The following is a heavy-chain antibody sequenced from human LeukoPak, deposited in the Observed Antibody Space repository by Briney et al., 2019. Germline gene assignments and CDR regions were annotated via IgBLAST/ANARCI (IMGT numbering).Heavy chain of an antibody. J-gene: IGHJ4*02. D-gene: IGHD1-26*01. CDR3: AKDLQESYFFDY. V-gene: IGHV3-30*02. Sequence: GGSLRPSCAASGFTFSSSGMHWVRQAPGKGLEWVTFIRYDGSNKYYADSVKGRFTISRDNSKNTLYLQMNSLRAEDTAVYYCAKDLQESYFFDYWGQGTLVTVSS. CDR2: IRYDGSNK. CDR1: GFTFSSSG.